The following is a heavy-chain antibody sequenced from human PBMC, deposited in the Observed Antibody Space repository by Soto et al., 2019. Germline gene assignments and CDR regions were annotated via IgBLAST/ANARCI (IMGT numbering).Heavy chain of an antibody. CDR1: GGSISSGDYY. J-gene: IGHJ6*02. D-gene: IGHD3-10*01. CDR2: IYYSGST. V-gene: IGHV4-30-4*01. CDR3: ARDTHYYGSGSYYYYYYGMDV. Sequence: PSETLSLTCTVSGGSISSGDYYWSWIRQPPGKGLEWIGYIYYSGSTYYNPSLKSRVTISVDTSKNQFSLKLSSVTAADTAVYYCARDTHYYGSGSYYYYYYGMDVWGQGTTVTVSS.